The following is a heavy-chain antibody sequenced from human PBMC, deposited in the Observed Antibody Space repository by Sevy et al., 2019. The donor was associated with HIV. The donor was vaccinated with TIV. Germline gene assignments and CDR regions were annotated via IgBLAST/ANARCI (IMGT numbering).Heavy chain of an antibody. Sequence: QLGGSLRLSCAASGFTFDDYTMHWVRQAPGKGLEWVSLISWDGGSTYYADSAKGRFTISRDNSKNSLYLQMNSLRTEDTALYYCAKDIRREWWRTYGMDVWGQGTTVTVSS. D-gene: IGHD2-8*01. CDR1: GFTFDDYT. J-gene: IGHJ6*02. V-gene: IGHV3-43*01. CDR2: ISWDGGST. CDR3: AKDIRREWWRTYGMDV.